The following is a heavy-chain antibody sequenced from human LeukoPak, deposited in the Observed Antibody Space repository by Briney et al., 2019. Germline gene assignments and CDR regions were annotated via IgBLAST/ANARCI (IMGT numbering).Heavy chain of an antibody. CDR1: GYTFTGYY. V-gene: IGHV1-2*02. D-gene: IGHD3-22*01. CDR2: INPHSGDT. Sequence: ASVKVSCKASGYTFTGYYVHWVRQAPGQGLEWMGWINPHSGDTSYAQNFQGRVTMTRDTSISTVYMELSRLRSDDTAVYYCARDSTLNYYDSSGYTDPTDCWGQGTLVTVSS. CDR3: ARDSTLNYYDSSGYTDPTDC. J-gene: IGHJ4*02.